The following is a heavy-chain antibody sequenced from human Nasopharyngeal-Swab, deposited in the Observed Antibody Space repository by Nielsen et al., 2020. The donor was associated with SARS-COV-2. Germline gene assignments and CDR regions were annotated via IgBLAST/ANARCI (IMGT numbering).Heavy chain of an antibody. Sequence: GESLKISCKGSGYSFTNYWIVWVRQMPGKGLEWMGTIDPRDSYITYSPSFQGHVTISTDKSINTAYLQWSSLKASDTAMYYCARLISGSGPFDPWGQGTRVTVSS. CDR1: GYSFTNYW. CDR3: ARLISGSGPFDP. D-gene: IGHD3-10*01. J-gene: IGHJ5*02. V-gene: IGHV5-10-1*01. CDR2: IDPRDSYI.